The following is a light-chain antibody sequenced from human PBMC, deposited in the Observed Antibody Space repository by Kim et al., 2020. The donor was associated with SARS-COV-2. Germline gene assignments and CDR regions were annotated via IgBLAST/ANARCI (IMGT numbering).Light chain of an antibody. CDR2: HSS. CDR1: QTFSTF. Sequence: LPPRERATPSGRASQTFSTFLASYQQKPGQAPRLLMYHSSSRSTGIPDRFSVSVSGTDFTLTISSLEPEDFVVYFCLQYGNSPWTFVQGTKVDI. CDR3: LQYGNSPWT. J-gene: IGKJ1*01. V-gene: IGKV3-20*01.